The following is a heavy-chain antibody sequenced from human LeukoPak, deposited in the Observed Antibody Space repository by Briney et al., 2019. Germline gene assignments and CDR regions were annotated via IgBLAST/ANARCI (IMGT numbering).Heavy chain of an antibody. D-gene: IGHD2-2*01. Sequence: GGSPRLSCAASGFTFSSYGMHWVRQAPGKGLEWVAVISYDGSSKNYADSVKGRFTISRDNSKNTLYLQMNSLRAEDTAVYYCATAAAPFDFWGQGTLVTVSS. CDR1: GFTFSSYG. V-gene: IGHV3-30*03. CDR2: ISYDGSSK. CDR3: ATAAAPFDF. J-gene: IGHJ4*02.